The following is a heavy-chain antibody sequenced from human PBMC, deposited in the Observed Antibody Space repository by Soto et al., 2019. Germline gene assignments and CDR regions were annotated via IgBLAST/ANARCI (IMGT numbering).Heavy chain of an antibody. J-gene: IGHJ4*02. CDR3: ARQIYDSDTGPNFQYYFDS. V-gene: IGHV5-10-1*01. Sequence: KVSCKASGYTFTSYDITWVRQKPGKGLEWMGRIDPSDSQTYYSPSFRGHVTISVTKSITTVFLQWSSLRASDTAMYYCARQIYDSDTGPNFQYYFDSWGQGTPVTAPQ. D-gene: IGHD3-22*01. CDR1: GYTFTSYD. CDR2: IDPSDSQT.